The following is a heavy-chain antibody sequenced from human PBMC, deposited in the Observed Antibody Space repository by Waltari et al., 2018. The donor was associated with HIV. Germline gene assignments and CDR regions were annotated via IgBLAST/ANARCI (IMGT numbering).Heavy chain of an antibody. V-gene: IGHV1-8*02. CDR1: GYPFTNYD. CDR2: MNPSTGNA. Sequence: QGQLVQSGAEVKQSGASVRISCKASGYPFTNYDINWLRQATGQGLEWMGWMNPSTGNAGFEHNFQGRVVMTRDIPINTAYMELGGLTSHDAAVYYCSTSRPGAMFGDAWGQGTLVTVSS. D-gene: IGHD3-3*01. J-gene: IGHJ5*02. CDR3: STSRPGAMFGDA.